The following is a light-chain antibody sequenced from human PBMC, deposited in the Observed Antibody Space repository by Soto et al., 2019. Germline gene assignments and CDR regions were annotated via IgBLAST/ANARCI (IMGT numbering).Light chain of an antibody. J-gene: IGKJ2*01. V-gene: IGKV3-20*01. CDR3: QQYGSFAYT. CDR2: GAS. Sequence: EIVLTQSPGTLSLSPGERATLSYRASQSVSSSYLAWYQQKPGQAPRLLIYGASSRATGIPDRFSGSGSGTDFTLTISRLEPEDFAVYYCQQYGSFAYTFGQGTKLEIK. CDR1: QSVSSSY.